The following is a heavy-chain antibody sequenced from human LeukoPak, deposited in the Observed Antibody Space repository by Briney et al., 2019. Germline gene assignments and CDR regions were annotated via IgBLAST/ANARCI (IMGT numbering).Heavy chain of an antibody. V-gene: IGHV3-30*18. CDR1: GFPFSDYG. CDR3: VKDPLYYYYMDV. Sequence: GGSLRLSCAASGFPFSDYGMYWVRQAPGKGLEWLAVISHDGNNKYYADSVKGRITISRDNSKNTLYLQMNSLRAEDTAVYYCVKDPLYYYYMDVWGKGTTVTVSS. J-gene: IGHJ6*03. CDR2: ISHDGNNK.